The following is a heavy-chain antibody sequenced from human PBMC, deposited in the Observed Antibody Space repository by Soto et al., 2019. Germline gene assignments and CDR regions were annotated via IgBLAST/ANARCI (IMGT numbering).Heavy chain of an antibody. CDR3: ARGFAGATDAFDI. CDR2: IYYSGST. D-gene: IGHD3-16*01. CDR1: GGSISSGDYY. V-gene: IGHV4-30-4*01. J-gene: IGHJ3*02. Sequence: SETLSLTCTVSGGSISSGDYYWSWIRQPPGKGLEWIGYIYYSGSTYYNPSLKSRVTISVDTSKNQFSLKLSSVTAADTAVYYCARGFAGATDAFDIWGQGTMVT.